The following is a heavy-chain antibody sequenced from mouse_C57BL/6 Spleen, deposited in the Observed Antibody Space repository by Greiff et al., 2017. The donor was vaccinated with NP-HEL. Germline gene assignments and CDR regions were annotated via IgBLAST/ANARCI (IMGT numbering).Heavy chain of an antibody. Sequence: QVQLQQSGAELVKPGASVKLSCKASGYTFTSYWMHWVKQRPGRGLEWIGRIDPNSGGTKYNEKFKSKATLTVDKPSSTAYMQLSSLTSEDSAVYYCARTAQATHYYAMDYWGRGTSVTVSS. D-gene: IGHD3-2*02. CDR2: IDPNSGGT. J-gene: IGHJ4*01. CDR1: GYTFTSYW. V-gene: IGHV1-72*01. CDR3: ARTAQATHYYAMDY.